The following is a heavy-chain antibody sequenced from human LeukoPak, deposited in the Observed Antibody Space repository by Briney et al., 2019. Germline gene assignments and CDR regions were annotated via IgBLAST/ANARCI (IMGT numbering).Heavy chain of an antibody. CDR2: ISGSGGST. Sequence: GGSLRLSCAASGLTFSSYAMSWVRQAPGKGLEWVSAISGSGGSTYYADSVKGRFTISRDNSKNTLYLQMNSLRAEDTAVYYCARDRPSYSSGWDYWGQGTLVTVSS. CDR1: GLTFSSYA. D-gene: IGHD6-19*01. V-gene: IGHV3-23*01. CDR3: ARDRPSYSSGWDY. J-gene: IGHJ4*02.